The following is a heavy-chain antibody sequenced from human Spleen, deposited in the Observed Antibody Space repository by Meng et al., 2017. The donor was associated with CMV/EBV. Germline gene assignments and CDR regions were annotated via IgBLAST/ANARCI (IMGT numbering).Heavy chain of an antibody. D-gene: IGHD2-21*01. CDR3: ARTPAYCGGDCYSGGWFDP. V-gene: IGHV4-30-4*08. J-gene: IGHJ5*02. CDR1: SGDYY. CDR2: IYYSGST. Sequence: SGDYYWSWIRQPPGKGLEWIGYIYYSGSTYYNPSLKSRVTISVDTSKNQFSLKLSSVTAADTAVYYCARTPAYCGGDCYSGGWFDPWGQGTLVTVSS.